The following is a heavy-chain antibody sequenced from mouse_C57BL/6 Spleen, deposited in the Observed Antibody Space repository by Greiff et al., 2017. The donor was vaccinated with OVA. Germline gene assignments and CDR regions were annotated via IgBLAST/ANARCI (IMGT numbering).Heavy chain of an antibody. CDR1: GYTFTDYY. CDR2: INPNNGGT. J-gene: IGHJ4*01. V-gene: IGHV1-26*01. D-gene: IGHD2-4*01. Sequence: EVQLQQSGPELVKPGASVKISCKASGYTFTDYYMNWVKQSHGKSLEWIGDINPNNGGTSYNQKFKGKATLTVDKSSSTAYMELRSLTSEDSAVYYCARGYYDYDYYAMDYWGQGTSVTVSS. CDR3: ARGYYDYDYYAMDY.